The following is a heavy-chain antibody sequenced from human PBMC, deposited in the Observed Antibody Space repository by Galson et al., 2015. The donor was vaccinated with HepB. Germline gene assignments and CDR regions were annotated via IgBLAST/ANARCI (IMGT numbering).Heavy chain of an antibody. CDR2: IKGKSSDETV. CDR3: TPALLPKKGPIDY. J-gene: IGHJ4*01. CDR1: GFNFTKAW. Sequence: SLRLSCAASGFNFTKAWLNWVRQAPGKGLEWVGRIKGKSSDETVDYAAPVKGRFTISRDDSKNTLYLQMNSLKTEDTALYFCTPALLPKKGPIDYWAKEPLSPSPQ. D-gene: IGHD2-15*01. V-gene: IGHV3-15*01.